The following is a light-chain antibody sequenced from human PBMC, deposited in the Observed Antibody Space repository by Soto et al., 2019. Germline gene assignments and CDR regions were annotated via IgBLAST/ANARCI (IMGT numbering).Light chain of an antibody. CDR2: GAS. CDR1: QSVSSD. V-gene: IGKV3-15*01. CDR3: QQYNNWPRT. J-gene: IGKJ1*01. Sequence: EVGMTQSPATLSVSPGERATLSCRASQSVSSDLAWYHQKPGQAPRLLIYGASTRATGIPARFSGSGSGTEFTLTINSLQSEDFAVYYCQQYNNWPRTFGQETKVDI.